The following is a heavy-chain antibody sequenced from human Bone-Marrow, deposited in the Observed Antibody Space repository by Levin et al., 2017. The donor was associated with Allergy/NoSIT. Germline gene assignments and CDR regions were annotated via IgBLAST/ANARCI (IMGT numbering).Heavy chain of an antibody. CDR2: TYYRTKWYT. D-gene: IGHD5-12*01. V-gene: IGHV6-1*01. J-gene: IGHJ4*02. Sequence: TSQTLSLTCAISGDSVSSNSAAWNWIRQSPSRGLEWLGRTYYRTKWYTDYAVSVKSRITINPDRSKNQFSLQLSSVTPEDTAVYYCAREEPLGYSGYDPFDYWGQGTLVTVSS. CDR1: GDSVSSNSAA. CDR3: AREEPLGYSGYDPFDY.